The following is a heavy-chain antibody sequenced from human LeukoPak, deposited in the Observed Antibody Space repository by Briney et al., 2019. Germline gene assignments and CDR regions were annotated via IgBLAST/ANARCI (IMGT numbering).Heavy chain of an antibody. CDR1: GFTFSRYW. CDR3: AIAAGWEQAY. CDR2: IKEDGSEK. V-gene: IGHV3-7*01. Sequence: GGSLRLSCAASGFTFSRYWMTWVRQAPGKGLEWVANIKEDGSEKNCVDSAMGRFTISRDIAKNSLYLQMNSLRAEDTAVYYCAIAAGWEQAYWGQGTLVTVSS. J-gene: IGHJ4*02. D-gene: IGHD1-26*01.